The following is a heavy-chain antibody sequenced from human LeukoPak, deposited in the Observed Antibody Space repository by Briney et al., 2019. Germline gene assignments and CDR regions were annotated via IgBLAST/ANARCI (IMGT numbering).Heavy chain of an antibody. V-gene: IGHV3-11*04. D-gene: IGHD3-22*01. CDR3: ARDMIVVYHYFDY. CDR2: ISSSGSTI. CDR1: GFTFSDYY. J-gene: IGHJ4*02. Sequence: PGGSLRLSCAASGFTFSDYYMSWIRQAPGKGLEWVSYISSSGSTIYYADSVKGRFTISRDNAKNSLYLRMNSLRAEDTAVYYCARDMIVVYHYFDYWGQGTLVTVSS.